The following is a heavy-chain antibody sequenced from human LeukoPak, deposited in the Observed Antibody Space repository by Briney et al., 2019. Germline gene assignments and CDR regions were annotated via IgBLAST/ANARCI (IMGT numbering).Heavy chain of an antibody. CDR2: INHSGST. CDR1: GVSFSGYY. D-gene: IGHD3-3*01. J-gene: IGHJ5*02. V-gene: IGHV4-34*01. CDR3: ARGRYDFWSGYRWFDP. Sequence: PSETLSLTCAVYGVSFSGYYWSWIRQPPGKGLEWIGEINHSGSTNYNPSLKSRVTISVDTSKNQFSLKLSSVTAADTAVYYCARGRYDFWSGYRWFDPWGQGTLVTVSS.